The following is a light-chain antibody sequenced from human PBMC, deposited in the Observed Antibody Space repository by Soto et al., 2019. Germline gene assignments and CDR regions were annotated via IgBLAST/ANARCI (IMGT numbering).Light chain of an antibody. CDR3: QQSYSNPYT. J-gene: IGKJ1*01. CDR2: AAS. CDR1: QSISTY. V-gene: IGKV1-39*01. Sequence: DIQMTQSPSSLSASVGDRVTISCRASQSISTYLNWYQQKPGKAPKLLIYAASSLQSGVPSRFSGSGSGTDFTLTISSLQPEDFATYYCQQSYSNPYTFGQGTKVVIK.